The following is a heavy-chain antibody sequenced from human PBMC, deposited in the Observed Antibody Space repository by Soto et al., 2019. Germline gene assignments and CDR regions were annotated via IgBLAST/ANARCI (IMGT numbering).Heavy chain of an antibody. Sequence: QVQLQESGPGLVKPSETLSLTCTVSGGSIRSYNWSWIRQPPGKGLEWIGYIYYSGSTNYNPSLTSRVTISVDTSKNQFSLKPSSVTAADTAVYYCARGETFDPWGQGTLVTVSS. CDR3: ARGETFDP. V-gene: IGHV4-59*01. J-gene: IGHJ5*02. CDR2: IYYSGST. D-gene: IGHD1-26*01. CDR1: GGSIRSYN.